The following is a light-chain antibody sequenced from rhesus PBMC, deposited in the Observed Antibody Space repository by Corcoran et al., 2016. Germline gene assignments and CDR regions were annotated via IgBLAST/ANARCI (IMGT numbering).Light chain of an antibody. CDR1: QCVSSY. CDR2: GAS. V-gene: IGKV3-10*01. CDR3: YQHSSGLS. J-gene: IGKJ4*01. Sequence: QVILTQSPATLSLYPGERATLSCRASQCVSSYLAGYQQKPGQAPRRLIYGASNRATGIPAGSSGSGSGTDFPLPISSLEPEDVGVYHCYQHSSGLSFGGGTKVELK.